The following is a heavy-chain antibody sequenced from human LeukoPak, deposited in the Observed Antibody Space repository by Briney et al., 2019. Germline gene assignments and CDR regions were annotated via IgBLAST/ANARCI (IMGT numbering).Heavy chain of an antibody. J-gene: IGHJ3*02. CDR2: IYPGDSDT. CDR3: ARPHSRDSSGWYGPDAFDI. D-gene: IGHD6-19*01. CDR1: GYSFTSYW. V-gene: IGHV5-51*01. Sequence: GESLKISCKGSGYSFTSYWIGWVRQMPGKGLEWMGIIYPGDSDTRYSPSFQGQVTISADKSISTAYLQWSSLKASDTAMYYCARPHSRDSSGWYGPDAFDIWGQGTMVTVSS.